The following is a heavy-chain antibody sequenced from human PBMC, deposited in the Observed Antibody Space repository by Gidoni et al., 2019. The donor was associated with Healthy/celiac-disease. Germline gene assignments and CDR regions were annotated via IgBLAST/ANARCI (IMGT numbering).Heavy chain of an antibody. Sequence: EVQLVEPGGGLVQPGGSLCLSCEPSGFTVSSNYMSWVRQAPGKGLEWVSVIYSGGSTYYADSVKGRFTISRDNSKNTLYLQMNSLRAEDTAVYYCARIGRWLLMDVWGQGTTVTVSS. CDR2: IYSGGST. J-gene: IGHJ6*02. V-gene: IGHV3-66*01. D-gene: IGHD5-12*01. CDR3: ARIGRWLLMDV. CDR1: GFTVSSNY.